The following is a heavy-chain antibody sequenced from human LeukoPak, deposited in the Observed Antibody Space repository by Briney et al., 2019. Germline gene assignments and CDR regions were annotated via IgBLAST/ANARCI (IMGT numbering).Heavy chain of an antibody. V-gene: IGHV3-7*03. CDR1: GFTFNIHW. CDR3: TTSDCEY. CDR2: IKPDGNDK. J-gene: IGHJ4*02. Sequence: QPGGSLRLSCVASGFTFNIHWMTWVRPAPGKGLGWVATIKPDGNDKFLVDSVKGRFTISRDNAKTSLFLQMNSLRAEDTAMYYCTTSDCEYWGQGALVTVSS.